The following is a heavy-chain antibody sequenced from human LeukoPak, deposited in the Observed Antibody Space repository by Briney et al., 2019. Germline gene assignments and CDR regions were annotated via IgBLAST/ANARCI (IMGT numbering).Heavy chain of an antibody. CDR2: INPSGGTT. CDR1: GYTFTSYY. Sequence: ALVKVSCKASGYTFTSYYMHWVRQAPGQGLEWMGLINPSGGTTRYAQKFQGRVTMTRDLSTSTDYMELSSLRSDDTAVYFCARDNSVGDYAWWFDPWGQGTLVTVSS. J-gene: IGHJ5*02. D-gene: IGHD1-26*01. V-gene: IGHV1-46*01. CDR3: ARDNSVGDYAWWFDP.